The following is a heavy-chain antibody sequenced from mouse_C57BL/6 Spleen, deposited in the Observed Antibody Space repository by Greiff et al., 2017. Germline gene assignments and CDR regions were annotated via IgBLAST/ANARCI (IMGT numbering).Heavy chain of an antibody. CDR3: ATNCGSSYGWYFDV. CDR2: IWTGGGT. J-gene: IGHJ1*03. CDR1: GFSLTSYA. V-gene: IGHV2-9-1*01. D-gene: IGHD1-1*01. Sequence: QVQLKESGPGLVAPSQSLSITCTVSGFSLTSYAISWVRQPPGKGLEWLGVIWTGGGTNYNSALKSRLSISKDNSKSQVFLKMNSLQTDDTARDYCATNCGSSYGWYFDVWGTGTTVTVSS.